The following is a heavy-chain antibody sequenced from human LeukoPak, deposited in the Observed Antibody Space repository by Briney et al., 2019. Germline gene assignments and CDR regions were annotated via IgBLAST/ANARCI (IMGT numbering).Heavy chain of an antibody. CDR1: GHSFTSYW. Sequence: GESLKFSSRGSGHSFTSYWIGWVRQMPGQGLERMGIIYPGDSDTRYSPSFHTQVTISADKSISPAYLQWSSLKASDTAMYYCARLRLGEPYYFDYWGQGTLVTVSS. J-gene: IGHJ4*02. D-gene: IGHD3-16*01. CDR3: ARLRLGEPYYFDY. CDR2: IYPGDSDT. V-gene: IGHV5-51*01.